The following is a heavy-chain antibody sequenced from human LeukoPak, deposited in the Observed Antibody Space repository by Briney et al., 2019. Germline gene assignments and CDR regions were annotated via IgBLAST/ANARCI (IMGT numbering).Heavy chain of an antibody. CDR3: ASSGGTELLWFGELLANWFDP. CDR1: GFTFSSYS. Sequence: GGSLRLSCAASGFTFSSYSMNWVRQAPGKGLEWVSSISSSSSYIYYADSVEGRFTISRDNAKNSLYMQINSLRAEDTAVYYCASSGGTELLWFGELLANWFDPWGQGTLVTVSS. CDR2: ISSSSSYI. V-gene: IGHV3-21*01. D-gene: IGHD3-10*01. J-gene: IGHJ5*02.